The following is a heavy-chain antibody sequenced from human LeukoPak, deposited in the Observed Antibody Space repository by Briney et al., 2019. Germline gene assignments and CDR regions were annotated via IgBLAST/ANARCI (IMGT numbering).Heavy chain of an antibody. CDR1: GGSISSYY. Sequence: SETLSLTCTVSGGSISSYYWSWIRQPPGKGLEWIGYIYYSGSTDYNSSLKSRVTMSIDTSKNQFYLKLSSATAADTAVYYCARNQVLPFDVFNLWGQGTMVTVSS. CDR3: ARNQVLPFDVFNL. V-gene: IGHV4-59*08. D-gene: IGHD1-14*01. CDR2: IYYSGST. J-gene: IGHJ3*01.